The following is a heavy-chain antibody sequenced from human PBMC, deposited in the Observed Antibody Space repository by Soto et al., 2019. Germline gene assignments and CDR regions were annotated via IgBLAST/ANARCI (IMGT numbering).Heavy chain of an antibody. V-gene: IGHV1-18*01. J-gene: IGHJ4*01. CDR1: GYTYNRYG. CDR2: ISCYNHDT. CDR3: ASAFMVRGVMCY. Sequence: ASVKVSCKTSGYTYNRYGITWVRQAPGRGLELLGWISCYNHDTIYAQKVQGRLSMATDASTSTAYMELRSLTSDDTAVYYCASAFMVRGVMCYWG. D-gene: IGHD3-10*01.